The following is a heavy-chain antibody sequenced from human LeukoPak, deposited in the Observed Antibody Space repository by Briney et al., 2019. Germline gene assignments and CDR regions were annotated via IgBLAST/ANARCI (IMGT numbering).Heavy chain of an antibody. J-gene: IGHJ4*02. Sequence: SETLSLTCTVPGGSISSSSYYWGWIRQPPGKGLEWIGSIYYSGSTYYNPSLKSRVTISVDTSKNQFSLKLSSVTAANTAVYYCAIHRGYNTMILRGYFDYWGQGTLVTVSS. CDR1: GGSISSSSYY. D-gene: IGHD3-22*01. V-gene: IGHV4-39*07. CDR2: IYYSGST. CDR3: AIHRGYNTMILRGYFDY.